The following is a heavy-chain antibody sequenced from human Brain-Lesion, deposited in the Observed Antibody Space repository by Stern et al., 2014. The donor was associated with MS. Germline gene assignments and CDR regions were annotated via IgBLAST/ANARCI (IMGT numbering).Heavy chain of an antibody. CDR2: INPKSGGT. D-gene: IGHD3-22*01. Sequence: VQLVQSGAEVKKPGASVKVSCKASGYTFTGYYMHWVRQAPGQGLEWMGWINPKSGGTNYAQKFQGWVTMTRETSINTAYMELSRLRADDTAVYYCATYYYDRTGYNDFWGQGTLVTVSS. J-gene: IGHJ4*02. V-gene: IGHV1-2*04. CDR1: GYTFTGYY. CDR3: ATYYYDRTGYNDF.